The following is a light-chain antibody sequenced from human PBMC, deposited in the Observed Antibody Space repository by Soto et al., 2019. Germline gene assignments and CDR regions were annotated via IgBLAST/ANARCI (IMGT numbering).Light chain of an antibody. Sequence: PGERATLSCRASQSINNYLAWYQQKPGQAPRLLIYGASSRATGIPDRFSGSGSGTDFTLTISRLEPEDFAVYYCQQYGSSGTFGQGTKVDIK. CDR1: QSINNY. CDR3: QQYGSSGT. J-gene: IGKJ1*01. V-gene: IGKV3-20*01. CDR2: GAS.